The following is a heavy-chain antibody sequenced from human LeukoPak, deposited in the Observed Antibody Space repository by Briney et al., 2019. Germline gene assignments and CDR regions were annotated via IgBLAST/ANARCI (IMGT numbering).Heavy chain of an antibody. CDR3: ARAPANYYMDV. J-gene: IGHJ6*03. D-gene: IGHD2-8*01. Sequence: PSETLSLTCAVSGYSISSTYYWSWIRQPPGKGLEWIGSMYHNGNTYYSPSLRSRVAMSVDTSKNQFSLNLSSVTAADTAVYYCARAPANYYMDVWGNGTTVTVSS. CDR1: GYSISSTYY. V-gene: IGHV4-38-2*01. CDR2: MYHNGNT.